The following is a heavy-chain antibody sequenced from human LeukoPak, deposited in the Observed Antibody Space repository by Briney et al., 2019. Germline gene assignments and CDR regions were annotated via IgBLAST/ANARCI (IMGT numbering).Heavy chain of an antibody. CDR1: GYTFTGYY. D-gene: IGHD6-13*01. V-gene: IGHV1-2*02. Sequence: GASVTVSCKASGYTFTGYYMHWVRQAPGQGLEWMGWINPNSGGTNYAQKFQGRVTMTRDTSISTAYMELSRLRSDDTAVYYCARVPGIAAAGLDYWGQGTLVTVSS. CDR2: INPNSGGT. J-gene: IGHJ4*02. CDR3: ARVPGIAAAGLDY.